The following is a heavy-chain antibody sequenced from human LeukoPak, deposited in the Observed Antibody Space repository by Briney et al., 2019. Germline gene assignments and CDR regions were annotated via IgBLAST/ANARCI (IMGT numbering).Heavy chain of an antibody. Sequence: GASVKVSCKASGGTFSSYAISWVRQAPGQGLEWMGRIIPIFGTANYAQKFQGRVTITTDESTSTAYMELSSLRSEDTAVYYCARDAYDSSGEEYCFDYWGQGTLVTVSS. D-gene: IGHD3-22*01. CDR2: IIPIFGTA. J-gene: IGHJ4*02. CDR1: GGTFSSYA. V-gene: IGHV1-69*05. CDR3: ARDAYDSSGEEYCFDY.